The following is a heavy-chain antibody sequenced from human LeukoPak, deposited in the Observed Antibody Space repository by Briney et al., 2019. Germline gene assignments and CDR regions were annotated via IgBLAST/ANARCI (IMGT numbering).Heavy chain of an antibody. CDR1: GFTFSSYG. Sequence: QPGRSLRLSCAASGFTFSSYGMHWVRQAPGKGLEWVAVISFDGSNKYCSDSVKGRFTISRDNSKNTLYLQMNGLRAEDTAVYYCAKDPIPGRIAAAGTGWFDYWGQGTLVTVSS. V-gene: IGHV3-30*18. CDR2: ISFDGSNK. D-gene: IGHD6-13*01. J-gene: IGHJ5*01. CDR3: AKDPIPGRIAAAGTGWFDY.